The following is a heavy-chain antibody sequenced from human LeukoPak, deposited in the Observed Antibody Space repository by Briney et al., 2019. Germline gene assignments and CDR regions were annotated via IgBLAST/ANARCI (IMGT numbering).Heavy chain of an antibody. CDR3: ASLSEEWLDYYYMAA. D-gene: IGHD6-19*01. V-gene: IGHV3-23*01. Sequence: GGSLRLSCAASGFTFSNYAMSWARQAPGKGLEWVSAISGSGGFTYYTDSVKGRFTISRDNSKNTLYLQMNSLRVEDTAVYHCASLSEEWLDYYYMAAWGKGTTVTVSS. CDR2: ISGSGGFT. CDR1: GFTFSNYA. J-gene: IGHJ6*03.